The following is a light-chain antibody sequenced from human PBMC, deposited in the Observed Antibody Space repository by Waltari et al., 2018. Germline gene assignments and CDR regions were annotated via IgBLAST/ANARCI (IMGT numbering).Light chain of an antibody. Sequence: DIQMTQSPSSVSASVGERVTITCRASQDISSWLAWYQQKPGKAPKLLSYSASALQSGVPSRFSGSGSGTDFTLTINSLQSEDFATYYCQQGNSFPPTFGQGTKVEIK. CDR3: QQGNSFPPT. J-gene: IGKJ1*01. CDR2: SAS. CDR1: QDISSW. V-gene: IGKV1-12*01.